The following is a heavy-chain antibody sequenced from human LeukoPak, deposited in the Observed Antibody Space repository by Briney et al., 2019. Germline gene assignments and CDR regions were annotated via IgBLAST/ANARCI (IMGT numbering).Heavy chain of an antibody. D-gene: IGHD2-2*01. CDR2: MNPNSGNT. J-gene: IGHJ6*02. V-gene: IGHV1-8*01. CDR1: GYTFTSYD. CDR3: ARVLYQLLSSSGMDV. Sequence: GASVSVSFNAAGYTFTSYDIDWGRHPPGQGLEWKGWMNPNSGNTGYAQKFQGRVTMTRNTSISTAYMELSSLRSEDTAVYYCARVLYQLLSSSGMDVWGQGTTVTVSS.